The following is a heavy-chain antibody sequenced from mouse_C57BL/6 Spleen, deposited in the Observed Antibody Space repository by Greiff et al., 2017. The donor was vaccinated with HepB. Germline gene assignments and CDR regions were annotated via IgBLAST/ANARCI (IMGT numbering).Heavy chain of an antibody. CDR1: GYTFTDYE. J-gene: IGHJ2*01. D-gene: IGHD2-5*01. V-gene: IGHV1-15*01. CDR2: IDPETGGT. Sequence: QVQLQQSGAELVRPGASVTLSCKASGYTFTDYEMHWVKQTPVHGLEWIGAIDPETGGTAYNQKFKGKAILTVDKSSSTAYMELRSLTSEDSAVYYCTRSTYYSNSYFDYWGQGTTLTVSS. CDR3: TRSTYYSNSYFDY.